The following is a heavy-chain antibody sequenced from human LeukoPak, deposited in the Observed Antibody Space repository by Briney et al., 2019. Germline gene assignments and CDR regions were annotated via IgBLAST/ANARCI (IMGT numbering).Heavy chain of an antibody. CDR3: ARGRPRGRYSSSFSVNY. CDR2: IYYSGST. D-gene: IGHD6-13*01. J-gene: IGHJ4*02. CDR1: GGSISSSSYY. V-gene: IGHV4-39*01. Sequence: RSSETLSLTCTVSGGSISSSSYYWGWIRQPPGKGLEWIGSIYYSGSTYYNPSLKSRVTISVDTSKNQFSLKLSSVTAADTAVYYCARGRPRGRYSSSFSVNYWGQGTLVTVSS.